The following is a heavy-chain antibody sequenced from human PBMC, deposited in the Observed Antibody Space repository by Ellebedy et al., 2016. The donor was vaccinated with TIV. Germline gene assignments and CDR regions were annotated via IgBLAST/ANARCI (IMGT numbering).Heavy chain of an antibody. CDR3: ARERSEGWFEVDFDY. V-gene: IGHV3-7*01. D-gene: IGHD6-19*01. CDR1: GFTFSRYW. J-gene: IGHJ4*02. CDR2: IKQDGSEK. Sequence: LSLTCAASGFTFSRYWITWVRHAPGKGLSWVANIKQDGSEKYYVDSVKGRFTISRDNAKNSLYLQMNSLRAEDTAVYYCARERSEGWFEVDFDYWGQGTLVTVSS.